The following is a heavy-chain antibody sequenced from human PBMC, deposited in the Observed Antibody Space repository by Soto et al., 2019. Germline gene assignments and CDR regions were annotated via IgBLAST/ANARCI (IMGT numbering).Heavy chain of an antibody. J-gene: IGHJ6*02. D-gene: IGHD3-3*01. CDR3: ARGSYTIFGVVMDV. CDR1: GGSISSGDYY. Sequence: SETLSLTCTVSGGSISSGDYYWSWIRQPPGKGLEWIGYIYYSGSTYYNPSLKSRVTISVDTSKNQFSLKLSSVTAADTAVYYCARGSYTIFGVVMDVWGQGTTVTVSS. V-gene: IGHV4-30-4*01. CDR2: IYYSGST.